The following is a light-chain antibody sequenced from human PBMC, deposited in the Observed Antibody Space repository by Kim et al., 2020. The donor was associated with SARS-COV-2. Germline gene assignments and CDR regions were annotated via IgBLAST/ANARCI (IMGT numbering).Light chain of an antibody. CDR3: QQYNNWPPIT. CDR1: QSVSSN. V-gene: IGKV3-15*01. Sequence: SPGERATLSCRASQSVSSNLAWYQQKPGQAPRLLIYGASTRATGIPARFSGSGSGTEFTLTISSLQSEDFAVYCCQQYNNWPPITFGQGTRLEIK. CDR2: GAS. J-gene: IGKJ5*01.